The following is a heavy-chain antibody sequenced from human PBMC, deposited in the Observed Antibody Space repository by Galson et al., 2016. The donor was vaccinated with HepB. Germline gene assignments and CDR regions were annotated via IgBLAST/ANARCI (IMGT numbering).Heavy chain of an antibody. Sequence: SLRLSCAASGFTFSNYYMHWVRQAPGRGLEWVSSISSSSKYIYYADSMKGRFTISRDNANNSLFLQMESLRADDTAVYYCARDRGIAAGGWFDPWGQGTQVTVYS. D-gene: IGHD6-13*01. CDR3: ARDRGIAAGGWFDP. J-gene: IGHJ5*02. CDR2: ISSSSKYI. CDR1: GFTFSNYY. V-gene: IGHV3-21*01.